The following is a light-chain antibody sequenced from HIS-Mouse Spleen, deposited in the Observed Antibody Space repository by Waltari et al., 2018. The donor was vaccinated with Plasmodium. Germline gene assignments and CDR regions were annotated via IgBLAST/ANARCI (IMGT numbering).Light chain of an antibody. CDR1: QSVSSY. CDR2: GAS. J-gene: IGKJ3*01. CDR3: QQYSNWSLT. V-gene: IGKV3D-15*01. Sequence: IVLTQSLATLSVSPGYSSTLSCRASQSVSSYLAWYQQKPGQAPRLLIYGASTRATGIPARFSGSGSGTEFTLTISSLQSEDFAVYYCQQYSNWSLTFGHGTKVDIK.